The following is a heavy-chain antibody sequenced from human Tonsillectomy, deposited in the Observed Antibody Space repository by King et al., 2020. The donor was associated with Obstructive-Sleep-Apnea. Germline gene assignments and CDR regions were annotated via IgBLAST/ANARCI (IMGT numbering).Heavy chain of an antibody. J-gene: IGHJ4*02. Sequence: VQLVESGGGLVQPGGSLRLSCAASGFTFSSYAMSWVRQAPGKGLEWVSAISGSGGSTYYADSVKGRFTISRDNSKNTLYLQMNSLRAEDTAVYYCAKGRQKYCGGDCYSYYFDYWGQGTLVTVSS. D-gene: IGHD2-21*02. CDR1: GFTFSSYA. CDR3: AKGRQKYCGGDCYSYYFDY. V-gene: IGHV3-23*04. CDR2: ISGSGGST.